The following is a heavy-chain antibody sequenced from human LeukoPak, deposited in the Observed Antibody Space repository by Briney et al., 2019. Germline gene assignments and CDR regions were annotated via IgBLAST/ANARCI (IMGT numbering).Heavy chain of an antibody. D-gene: IGHD5-18*01. J-gene: IGHJ4*02. CDR3: ARDLAYSRLDY. V-gene: IGHV3-7*01. Sequence: GGSLRLSRAVSGLTFSSSWMDWVRQAPGKGLEWVASINPDGNKKYSADSVKGRFTISRDNAENSLYLQMNSLRVEDTAFYYCARDLAYSRLDYWGQGMLVTVSS. CDR2: INPDGNKK. CDR1: GLTFSSSW.